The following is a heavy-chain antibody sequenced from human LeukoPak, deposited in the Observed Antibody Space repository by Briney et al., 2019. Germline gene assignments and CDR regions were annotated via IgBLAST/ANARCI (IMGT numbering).Heavy chain of an antibody. Sequence: PGGSLRLSCAASGFTFSSYGMHWVRQAPGKGLEWVAVIWYDGSNKYYADSVKGRFTISRDNSKNTLYLQMNSLRAEDTAVYYCARDFYGDGPFDYWGQGTLVTVSS. J-gene: IGHJ4*02. CDR2: IWYDGSNK. D-gene: IGHD4-17*01. CDR3: ARDFYGDGPFDY. CDR1: GFTFSSYG. V-gene: IGHV3-33*01.